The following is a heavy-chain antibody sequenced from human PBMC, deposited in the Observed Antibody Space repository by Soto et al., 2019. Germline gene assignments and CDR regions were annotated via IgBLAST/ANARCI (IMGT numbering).Heavy chain of an antibody. J-gene: IGHJ4*02. V-gene: IGHV3-53*04. D-gene: IGHD4-17*01. CDR1: GFTVSSNY. Sequence: EVQLVESGGGLVQPGGSLRLSCAASGFTVSSNYMSWVRQAPGKGLEWVSVIYSGGSTYYADSVKGRFTISRHNSKNTLYLLMNSLRAEDTAVYYCARDFRPPYGVRYFDYWGQGPLVTVSS. CDR3: ARDFRPPYGVRYFDY. CDR2: IYSGGST.